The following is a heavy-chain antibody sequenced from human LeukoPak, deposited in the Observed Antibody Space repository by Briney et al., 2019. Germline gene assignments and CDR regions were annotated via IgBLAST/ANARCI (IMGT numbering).Heavy chain of an antibody. D-gene: IGHD3-10*01. CDR2: IKSKSDGGTT. CDR3: TTDGLMVRGVMHND. J-gene: IGHJ4*02. V-gene: IGHV3-15*01. Sequence: PGGSLRLSCAASGFTFSNAWMSWVRQAPGKGLEWVGRIKSKSDGGTTDHAAPVKGRFTISRDDSENTLFLQMNSLKTEDTAVYYCTTDGLMVRGVMHNDWGQGTLVTVSS. CDR1: GFTFSNAW.